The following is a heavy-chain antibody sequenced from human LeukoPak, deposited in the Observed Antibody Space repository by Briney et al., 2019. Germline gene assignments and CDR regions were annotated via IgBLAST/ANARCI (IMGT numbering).Heavy chain of an antibody. CDR3: ARVPRYCSSTSCYGPRVNYYGMDV. CDR2: INSDGSST. V-gene: IGHV3-74*01. J-gene: IGHJ6*02. D-gene: IGHD2-2*01. CDR1: GFTFSSYW. Sequence: PGGSLRLSCAASGFTFSSYWMHWVRQAPGKGLVWVSRINSDGSSTSYADSVKGRSTISRDNAKHSLYLQMNSLRAKYTAVYYCARVPRYCSSTSCYGPRVNYYGMDVWGQGTTVTVSS.